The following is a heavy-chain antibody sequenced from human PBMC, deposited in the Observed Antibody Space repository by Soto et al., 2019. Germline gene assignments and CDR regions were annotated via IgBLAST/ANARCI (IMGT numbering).Heavy chain of an antibody. CDR1: GFTFGDYA. J-gene: IGHJ4*02. D-gene: IGHD6-19*01. Sequence: GSLRLSFTASGFTFGDYAMSWFRQAPGKGLEWVGFIRSKAYGGTTEYAASVKGRFTISRDDSKSIAYLQMNSLKTEDTAVYYCTRPRRIAVAGTPFDYWGQGTLVTVSS. CDR3: TRPRRIAVAGTPFDY. CDR2: IRSKAYGGTT. V-gene: IGHV3-49*03.